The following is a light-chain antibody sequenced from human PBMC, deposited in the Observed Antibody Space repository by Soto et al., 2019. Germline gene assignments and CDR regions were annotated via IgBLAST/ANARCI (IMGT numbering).Light chain of an antibody. J-gene: IGKJ4*01. CDR2: GAS. V-gene: IGKV3-15*01. Sequence: EIVMTQSPATLSVSPGERATLSCRASQSVSSNLAWYQQKPGQAPSLLIYGASTRATGTPARFSGSGSGTDFTLTISRLEPEDFAVYYCQQYGSSPRLTFGGGTKVDIK. CDR1: QSVSSN. CDR3: QQYGSSPRLT.